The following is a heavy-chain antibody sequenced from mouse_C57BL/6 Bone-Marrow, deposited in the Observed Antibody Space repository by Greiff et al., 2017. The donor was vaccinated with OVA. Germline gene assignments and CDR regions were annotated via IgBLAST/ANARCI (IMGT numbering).Heavy chain of an antibody. Sequence: DVKLVESGPGLAKPSQTLSLTCSVTGYSITSDYWNWIRKFPGNKLEYMGYISYSGSTYYNPSLKSRISITRDTSKNQYYLQLNSVTTEDTTTYYGARGGYYSYYYAMDYWGQGTSVTVSS. CDR1: GYSITSDY. CDR2: ISYSGST. V-gene: IGHV3-8*01. CDR3: ARGGYYSYYYAMDY. J-gene: IGHJ4*01. D-gene: IGHD2-3*01.